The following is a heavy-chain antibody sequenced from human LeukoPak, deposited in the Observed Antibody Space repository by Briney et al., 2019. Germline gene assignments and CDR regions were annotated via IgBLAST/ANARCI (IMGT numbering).Heavy chain of an antibody. CDR2: ISGSGGST. CDR3: ARTRYSSRFDDY. Sequence: PGGSLRLSCAASGFTFSSYAMSWVRQALGKWLEWVSAISGSGGSTYYADSVKGRFTISRDNSKNTLCLQMNRLRAEDTAVYYCARTRYSSRFDDYWGQGTLVTVSS. D-gene: IGHD6-13*01. V-gene: IGHV3-23*01. J-gene: IGHJ4*02. CDR1: GFTFSSYA.